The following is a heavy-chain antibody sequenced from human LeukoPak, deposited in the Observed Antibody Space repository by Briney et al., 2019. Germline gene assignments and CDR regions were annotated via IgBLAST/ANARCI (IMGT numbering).Heavy chain of an antibody. J-gene: IGHJ4*02. V-gene: IGHV3-21*01. Sequence: KPGGSLRLSCAASGFTFSSYSMNWVRQAPGKGLEWVSSISSSSSYIYYADSVKGRFTISRDNAKNSLYLQMNSLRAEDTAVYYCARDHSGYEIDYFDYWGQGTLVTASS. CDR1: GFTFSSYS. CDR3: ARDHSGYEIDYFDY. CDR2: ISSSSSYI. D-gene: IGHD5-12*01.